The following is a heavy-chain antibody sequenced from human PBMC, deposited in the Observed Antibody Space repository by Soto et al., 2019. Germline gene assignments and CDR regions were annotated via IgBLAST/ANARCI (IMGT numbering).Heavy chain of an antibody. CDR1: GGSISSYY. CDR3: ARDSIRLSDAFDI. CDR2: IYYSGST. J-gene: IGHJ3*02. V-gene: IGHV4-59*01. D-gene: IGHD3-10*01. Sequence: PSETLSLTCTVSGGSISSYYWSWIRQPPGKGLEWIGYIYYSGSTNYNPSLKSRVTISVDTSKNQFSLKLSSVTAADTAVYYCARDSIRLSDAFDIWGQGTMVTVSS.